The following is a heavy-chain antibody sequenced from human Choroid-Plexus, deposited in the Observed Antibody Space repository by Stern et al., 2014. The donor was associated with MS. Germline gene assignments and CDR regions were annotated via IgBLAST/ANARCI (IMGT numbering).Heavy chain of an antibody. Sequence: QVQLVQSGGGVVQPGRPLRLSCVASGFPFGSCAMHWVRQPPGKGLEWVAGVSYDGSNKYEADSVKGRFTISRDNSQNTLYMQMSSLRPEDTAVYYCAKDRQYLTYFFDHWGQGSLVTVSS. V-gene: IGHV3-30*18. CDR3: AKDRQYLTYFFDH. CDR2: VSYDGSNK. J-gene: IGHJ5*02. D-gene: IGHD2/OR15-2a*01. CDR1: GFPFGSCA.